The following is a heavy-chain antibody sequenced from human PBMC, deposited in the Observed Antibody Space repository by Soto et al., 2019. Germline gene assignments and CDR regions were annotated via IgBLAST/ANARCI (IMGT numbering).Heavy chain of an antibody. V-gene: IGHV1-46*01. J-gene: IGHJ4*02. CDR1: GYTFTSYY. D-gene: IGHD4-17*01. Sequence: APVKVSCKASGYTFTSYYMHWVRQAPGQGLEWMGIINPSGGSTSYAQKFQGRVTMTRDTSTSTVYMELSSLRSEDTAVYYCARQRTTVTYFDYWGQGTLVTVSS. CDR3: ARQRTTVTYFDY. CDR2: INPSGGST.